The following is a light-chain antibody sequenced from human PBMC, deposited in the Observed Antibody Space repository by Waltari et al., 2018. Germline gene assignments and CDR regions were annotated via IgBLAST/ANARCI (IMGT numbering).Light chain of an antibody. CDR2: QAS. V-gene: IGKV1-5*03. Sequence: DIQMTQSPSTLSASVGDRVTITCRESQSISRLLAWYQQKPGKDPKLLIYQASSLERGAPSRMSGTGSGTEFTITTSSLQLDDFATYYWQQYNSLFGQGTKVEIK. CDR1: QSISRL. CDR3: QQYNSL. J-gene: IGKJ1*01.